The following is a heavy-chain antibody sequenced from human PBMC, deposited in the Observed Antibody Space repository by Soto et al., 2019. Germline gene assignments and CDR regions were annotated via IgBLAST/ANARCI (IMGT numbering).Heavy chain of an antibody. CDR2: ISYSGGST. V-gene: IGHV3-23*01. J-gene: IGHJ4*02. CDR3: AKVMGSTSSTANFDY. Sequence: GGSLRLSCAASGVTFSMVAMNWVRQAPGKGLEWVASISYSGGSTNYADSVRGRFTISRDNSKNTLSLQMTSLRAEDTAVYYCAKVMGSTSSTANFDYWARGTLVTV. D-gene: IGHD3-10*01. CDR1: GVTFSMVA.